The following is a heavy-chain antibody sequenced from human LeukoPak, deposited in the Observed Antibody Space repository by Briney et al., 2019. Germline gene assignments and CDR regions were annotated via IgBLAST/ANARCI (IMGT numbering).Heavy chain of an antibody. D-gene: IGHD2/OR15-2a*01. CDR1: GGSISSYY. V-gene: IGHV4-4*09. CDR2: IYTSGST. Sequence: SETLSLTCTVSGGSISSYYWSWIRQPPGKGLEWIGYIYTSGSTNYNPSLKSRVTISVDTSKNQFSLKLSSVTAADTAVYYCARLSPNYYYYYYMDVWAKGPRSPSP. J-gene: IGHJ6*03. CDR3: ARLSPNYYYYYYMDV.